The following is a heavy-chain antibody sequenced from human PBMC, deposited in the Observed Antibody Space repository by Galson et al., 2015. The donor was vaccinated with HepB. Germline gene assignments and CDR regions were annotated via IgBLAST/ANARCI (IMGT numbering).Heavy chain of an antibody. V-gene: IGHV3-64*01. CDR3: ARDPQLWSPALYYQHDLDV. CDR2: ISHNGDRT. D-gene: IGHD2-2*01. J-gene: IGHJ6*02. Sequence: SLRLSCAASGFTFSDYAMNWVRQAPGKGPEYVSAISHNGDRTYYVNSVKGRFTITRDNSTNTLYIQLGSLRREDTAVYYCARDPQLWSPALYYQHDLDVWGQGTSVTVSS. CDR1: GFTFSDYA.